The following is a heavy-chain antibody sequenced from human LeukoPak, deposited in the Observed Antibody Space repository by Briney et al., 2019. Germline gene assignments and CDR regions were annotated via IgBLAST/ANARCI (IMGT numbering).Heavy chain of an antibody. D-gene: IGHD3-10*01. Sequence: SVKVSCKASGGTFSSYAISWVRQAPGQGLEWMGGIIPIFGTANYAQKFQGRVTITADKSTSTAYMELSSLRSEDTAVYYCARVSGSYAPFDYWGQGTLVTVSP. CDR1: GGTFSSYA. CDR3: ARVSGSYAPFDY. J-gene: IGHJ4*02. V-gene: IGHV1-69*06. CDR2: IIPIFGTA.